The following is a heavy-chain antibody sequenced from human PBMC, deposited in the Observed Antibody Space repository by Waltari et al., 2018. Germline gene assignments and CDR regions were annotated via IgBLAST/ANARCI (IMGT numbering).Heavy chain of an antibody. D-gene: IGHD2-2*01. V-gene: IGHV4-34*01. CDR1: GGSFSGYY. CDR2: INHGGST. Sequence: QVQLQQWGAGLLKPSETLSLTCAVYGGSFSGYYWSWIRQPPGKGLEWLGEINHGGSTNYNPSLKSRVTISVDTSKNHFSLKLSSVTAADTAVYYCARGPVIHQTCSSTSCFLFDYWGQGTLVTVSS. CDR3: ARGPVIHQTCSSTSCFLFDY. J-gene: IGHJ4*02.